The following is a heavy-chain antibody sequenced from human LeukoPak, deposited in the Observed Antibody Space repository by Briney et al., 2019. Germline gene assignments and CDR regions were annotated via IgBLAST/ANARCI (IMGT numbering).Heavy chain of an antibody. V-gene: IGHV4-34*01. CDR3: ARDWMDDSSGYYGPRAFDI. D-gene: IGHD3-22*01. CDR1: GGSFSGYY. CDR2: INHSGST. J-gene: IGHJ3*02. Sequence: PSETLFLTCAVYGGSFSGYYWTWIRQPPGKGLEWIGEINHSGSTNYNPSLKSRVTISVDTSKNQFSLKLSSVTAADTAVYYCARDWMDDSSGYYGPRAFDIWGQGTMVTVSS.